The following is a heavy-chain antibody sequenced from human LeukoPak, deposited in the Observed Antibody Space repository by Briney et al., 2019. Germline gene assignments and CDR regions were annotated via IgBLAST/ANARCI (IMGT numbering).Heavy chain of an antibody. CDR3: AKEKIAAAGALDY. CDR2: ISWHSGSI. J-gene: IGHJ4*02. Sequence: PGRSLRLSCAASGFTCDDYAMHWVRQAPGEGLEWVSGISWHSGSIGYADSVKGRFTISRDNAKNSLYLQMHSLRAEDTALYYCAKEKIAAAGALDYWGQGTLVTVSS. D-gene: IGHD6-13*01. V-gene: IGHV3-9*01. CDR1: GFTCDDYA.